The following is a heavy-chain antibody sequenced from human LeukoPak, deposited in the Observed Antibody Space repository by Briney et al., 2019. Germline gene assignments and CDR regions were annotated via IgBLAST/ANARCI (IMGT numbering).Heavy chain of an antibody. J-gene: IGHJ4*02. D-gene: IGHD3-9*01. CDR2: ITSSSSNK. Sequence: PGGSLRLSCAASGFPFSRYSMNWVRQAPGEGPEWVSSITSSSSNKDYVDSVKGRFTVSRDNAKNSLYLQMDSLRVEDTAVYYCARGPDYDILADYFDYWGQGTLVTVSS. CDR1: GFPFSRYS. CDR3: ARGPDYDILADYFDY. V-gene: IGHV3-21*01.